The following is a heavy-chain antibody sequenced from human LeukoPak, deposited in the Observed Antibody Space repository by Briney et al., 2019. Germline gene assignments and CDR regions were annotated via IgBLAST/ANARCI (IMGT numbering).Heavy chain of an antibody. D-gene: IGHD3-3*01. J-gene: IGHJ4*02. CDR3: ANDGNYDFWSGYSTFDY. CDR2: ISGSGGST. CDR1: GFTFSSYA. V-gene: IGHV3-23*01. Sequence: GGSLRLSCAASGFTFSSYAMSWVRQAPGKGLEWVSAISGSGGSTYYADSVKGRFTISRDNSKNTLYLRMNSLRAEDTAVYYCANDGNYDFWSGYSTFDYWGQGTLVTVSS.